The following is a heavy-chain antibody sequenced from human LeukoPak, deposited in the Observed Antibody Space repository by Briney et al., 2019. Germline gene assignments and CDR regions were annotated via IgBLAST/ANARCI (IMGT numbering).Heavy chain of an antibody. CDR3: AREMSPTDPFFDY. V-gene: IGHV1-2*02. J-gene: IGHJ4*02. Sequence: GESLKISCKTSGYTLTDYCIHWVRQAPGQGLEWMGWMNPNSGGTNFAQKFQGRVTMTRDTSISAVYMELSRLTSDDTAVYYCAREMSPTDPFFDYWGQGTSVTVSS. CDR1: GYTLTDYC. CDR2: MNPNSGGT.